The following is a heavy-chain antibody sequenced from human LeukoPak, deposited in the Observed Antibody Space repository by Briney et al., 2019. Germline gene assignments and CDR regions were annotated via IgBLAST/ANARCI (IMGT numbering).Heavy chain of an antibody. D-gene: IGHD3-9*01. CDR1: GFTFSSYS. CDR3: ARGPDILTGAEFSY. V-gene: IGHV3-21*01. CDR2: ISSSSSYI. J-gene: IGHJ4*02. Sequence: GGSLRLSCAASGFTFSSYSMNWVRQAPGKGLEWVSSISSSSSYIYYADSVKGRFTISRGNAKNSLYLQMNSLRAEDTAVYYCARGPDILTGAEFSYWGQGTLVTVSS.